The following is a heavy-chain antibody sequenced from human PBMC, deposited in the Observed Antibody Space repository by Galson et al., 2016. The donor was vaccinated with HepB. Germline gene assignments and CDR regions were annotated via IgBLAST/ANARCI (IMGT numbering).Heavy chain of an antibody. CDR2: ISSSSDTI. D-gene: IGHD3-10*01. V-gene: IGHV3-48*02. CDR1: GFTFSSFS. CDR3: ASSVRGSGSPPGGY. J-gene: IGHJ4*02. Sequence: SLRLSCAVSGFTFSSFSMNWVRQAPGKGLEWVSYISSSSDTIYYADSVKGRFTISRDNAKNSLYLQMNSLRDGDTAVYYCASSVRGSGSPPGGYWGQGTLVTVSS.